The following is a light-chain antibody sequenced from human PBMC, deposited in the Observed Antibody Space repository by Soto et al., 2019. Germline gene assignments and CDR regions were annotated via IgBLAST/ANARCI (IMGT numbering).Light chain of an antibody. CDR2: DAS. J-gene: IGKJ1*01. CDR3: QQYGSSPWT. Sequence: EIVLTQSPATLSLSPGERATLSCGASRSVSSSYLAWYQQKPGLAPRLLIYDASSRATGIPDRFSGSGSGTDFTLTISRLEPEDFAVYYCQQYGSSPWTFGQGTKV. V-gene: IGKV3D-20*01. CDR1: RSVSSSY.